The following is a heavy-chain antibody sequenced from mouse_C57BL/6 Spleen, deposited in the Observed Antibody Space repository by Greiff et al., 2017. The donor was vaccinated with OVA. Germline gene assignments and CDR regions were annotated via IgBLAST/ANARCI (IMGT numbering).Heavy chain of an antibody. V-gene: IGHV1-69*01. CDR1: GYTFTSYW. D-gene: IGHD3-2*02. J-gene: IGHJ2*01. Sequence: QVQLQQPGAELVMPGASVKLSCKASGYTFTSYWMHWVKQRPGQGLEWIGEIDPSDSYTNYNQKFKGKSTLTVDKSSSTAYMQLSSLTSEDSAVYYCARSGSGPYYCDYWGQGTTLTVSS. CDR2: IDPSDSYT. CDR3: ARSGSGPYYCDY.